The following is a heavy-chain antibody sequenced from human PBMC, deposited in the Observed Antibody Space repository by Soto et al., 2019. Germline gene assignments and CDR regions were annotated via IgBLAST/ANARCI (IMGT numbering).Heavy chain of an antibody. V-gene: IGHV3-48*03. CDR1: GFTFSNYE. CDR2: ISSSGGTI. D-gene: IGHD3-9*01. CDR3: ARDEGQRYSVRSFDP. Sequence: EVQLVESGGGLVQPGGSLRLSCAASGFTFSNYEMFWVRQAPGKGLEWVSYISSSGGTIYYADSVKGRFTISRDNAKNSLYRQMSSLRAEDTAVYYCARDEGQRYSVRSFDPWGQGTLVTVSS. J-gene: IGHJ5*02.